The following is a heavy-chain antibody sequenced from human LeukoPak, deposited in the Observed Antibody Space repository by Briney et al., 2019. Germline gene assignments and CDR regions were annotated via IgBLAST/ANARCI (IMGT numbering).Heavy chain of an antibody. V-gene: IGHV4-59*01. CDR3: VRPESAGTKYRFDY. CDR2: KYYDGNSGNT. J-gene: IGHJ4*02. Sequence: PSETLSLTCTVFGGSMSYYYWTWIRQTPGKGLEWIGYKYYDGNSGNTNYNPSLESRVTISVDTSKNHVSLNLTSVTAADTAVYYCVRPESAGTKYRFDYWGQGALVTVSS. CDR1: GGSMSYYY. D-gene: IGHD1-1*01.